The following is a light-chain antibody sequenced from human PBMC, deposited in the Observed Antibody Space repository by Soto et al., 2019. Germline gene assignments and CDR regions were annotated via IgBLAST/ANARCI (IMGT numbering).Light chain of an antibody. J-gene: IGLJ2*01. Sequence: QSALTQPASVSGSPGQSITISCTGTSTDIGTYSRVSWYLQYPGKAPKLMIYDVTKRPSGVSHRFSGSKSGNTASLTISGLQAEDEADYYCSSYTSSSTVIFGGGTKVTVL. V-gene: IGLV2-14*02. CDR3: SSYTSSSTVI. CDR2: DVT. CDR1: STDIGTYSR.